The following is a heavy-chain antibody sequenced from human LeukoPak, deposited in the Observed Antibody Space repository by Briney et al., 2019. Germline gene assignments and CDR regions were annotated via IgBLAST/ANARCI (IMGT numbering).Heavy chain of an antibody. D-gene: IGHD1-1*01. Sequence: GGSLRLSCAAYGFTFTNYWLTWVRQAPGKGLEWVANINQDGGTEYYVDSVRGRFTISRDNAKNLVYLQINSLRAKDTAVYFCARHTLWRFDYWGQGALVTVSS. V-gene: IGHV3-7*01. CDR2: INQDGGTE. CDR1: GFTFTNYW. J-gene: IGHJ4*02. CDR3: ARHTLWRFDY.